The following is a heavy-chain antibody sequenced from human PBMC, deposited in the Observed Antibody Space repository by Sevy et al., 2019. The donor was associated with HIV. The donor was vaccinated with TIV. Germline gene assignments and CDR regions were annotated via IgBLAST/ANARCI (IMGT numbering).Heavy chain of an antibody. CDR1: GFTFSSYA. Sequence: GGSLRLSCAASGFTFSSYAMHWVRQAPGKGLEWVAVISYDGSNKYYADSVKGRFTISRDNSKNTQYLQMNSLRAEDTAVYYCARDQREYYDSSGYSYWGQGTLVTVSS. V-gene: IGHV3-30-3*01. CDR2: ISYDGSNK. CDR3: ARDQREYYDSSGYSY. D-gene: IGHD3-22*01. J-gene: IGHJ4*02.